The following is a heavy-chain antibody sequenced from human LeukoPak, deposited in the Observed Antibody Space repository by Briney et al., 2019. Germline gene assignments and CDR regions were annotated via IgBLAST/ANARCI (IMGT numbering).Heavy chain of an antibody. J-gene: IGHJ4*02. CDR3: ARHDRIIASPLV. CDR2: IYHGGST. D-gene: IGHD6-13*01. Sequence: PSETLSLTCAVSGGSISSGGYSWSWIRQPPGKGLEWIGYIYHGGSTYYNPSLKSRVTISVDTSKNQFSLKLSSVTAVDTAVYYCARHDRIIASPLVWGQGILVTVSS. CDR1: GGSISSGGYS. V-gene: IGHV4-30-2*05.